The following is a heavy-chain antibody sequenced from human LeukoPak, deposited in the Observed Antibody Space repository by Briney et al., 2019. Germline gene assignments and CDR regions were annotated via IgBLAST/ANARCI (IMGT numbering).Heavy chain of an antibody. V-gene: IGHV3-11*01. J-gene: IGHJ4*01. CDR3: STDPRLLIY. D-gene: IGHD2-8*01. CDR1: GFGFSDSY. CDR2: IGQSGSDI. Sequence: GGSLRLSCVVSGFGFSDSYMTWIRQTPGTGLEWLAHIGQSGSDIYYADSVKGRFTISRDNAKNSLYLQMNSLKPDDTALYYCSTDPRLLIYWGHGTLVTVSS.